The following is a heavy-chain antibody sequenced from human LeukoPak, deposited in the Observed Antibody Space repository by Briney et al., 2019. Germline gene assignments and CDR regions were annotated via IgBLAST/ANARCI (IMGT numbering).Heavy chain of an antibody. Sequence: GGSLRLSCAASGFTFSSYEMNWVRQAPGKGLEWVSYISSSGSTIYYADSVKGRFTISRDNAKNSLYLQMNSLRAEDTALYYCAKGLGSGYDLVNFDYWGQGTLVTVSS. V-gene: IGHV3-48*03. CDR2: ISSSGSTI. CDR3: AKGLGSGYDLVNFDY. CDR1: GFTFSSYE. D-gene: IGHD5-12*01. J-gene: IGHJ4*02.